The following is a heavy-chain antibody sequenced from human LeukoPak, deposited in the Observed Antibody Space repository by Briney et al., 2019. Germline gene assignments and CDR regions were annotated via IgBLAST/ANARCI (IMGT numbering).Heavy chain of an antibody. V-gene: IGHV1-69*05. J-gene: IGHJ4*02. CDR1: GGTFSSYA. D-gene: IGHD4-17*01. CDR2: IIPIFGTA. CDR3: ASLIREYGGYIGY. Sequence: SVKVSCKASGGTFSSYAISWVRQAPGQGLEWMGRIIPIFGTANYAQKFQGRVTITTDESTSTAYMELSSLRSEDTAVYYCASLIREYGGYIGYWGQGTLVTVSS.